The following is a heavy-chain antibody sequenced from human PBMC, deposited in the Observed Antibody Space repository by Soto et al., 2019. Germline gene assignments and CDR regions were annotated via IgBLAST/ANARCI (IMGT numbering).Heavy chain of an antibody. V-gene: IGHV3-74*01. CDR1: GFTFSSYW. D-gene: IGHD2-2*01. CDR3: AREDIVVVPAAMRAYYYYGMDV. J-gene: IGHJ6*02. Sequence: GSLRLSCTASGFTFSSYWMHWVRQAPGKGLVWVSRINSDGSSTSYADSVKGRFTISRDNAKNTLYLQMNSLRAEDTAVYYCAREDIVVVPAAMRAYYYYGMDVWGQGTTVTVSS. CDR2: INSDGSST.